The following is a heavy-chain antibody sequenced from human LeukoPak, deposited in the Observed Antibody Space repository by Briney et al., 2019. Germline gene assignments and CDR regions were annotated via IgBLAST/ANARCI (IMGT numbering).Heavy chain of an antibody. J-gene: IGHJ4*02. D-gene: IGHD1-7*01. CDR1: GYSFSSYG. V-gene: IGHV1-18*01. CDR2: INTYNGHT. CDR3: ARDPGITGTTAYYFDY. Sequence: APVKVSCKASGYSFSSYGFSWVRQAPGQGLEWMGWINTYNGHTNYTQTLQGRVTMTTDTSTSTAYMELRNLRPDDTAVYFCARDPGITGTTAYYFDYWGQGTLVTVSS.